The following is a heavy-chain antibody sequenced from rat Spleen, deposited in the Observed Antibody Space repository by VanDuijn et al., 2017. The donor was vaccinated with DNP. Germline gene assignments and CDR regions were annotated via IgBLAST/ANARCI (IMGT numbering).Heavy chain of an antibody. D-gene: IGHD1-7*01. CDR1: GFTFSNYG. CDR3: AKASYYGYTLRGYFDF. Sequence: EVQLVESGGGLVQPGRSLKLSCAASGFTFSNYGMHWIRQAPTKGLEWVASISPSGGSTYYRDSVKGRFTISRDNAKNTLYLQMDSLRSEDTATYYCAKASYYGYTLRGYFDFWGPGTMVTVSS. J-gene: IGHJ1*01. CDR2: ISPSGGST. V-gene: IGHV5-19*01.